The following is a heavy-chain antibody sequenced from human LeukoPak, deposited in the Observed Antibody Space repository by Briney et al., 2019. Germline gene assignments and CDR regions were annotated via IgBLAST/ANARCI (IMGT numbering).Heavy chain of an antibody. Sequence: GESLKIPCKGSGYSFTNYWIGWVRHMPGKGLEWMGIIFPGDSHTRYSPSFQGQVTMSADKSISTAYLQWSSLRASDTAMYYCARSSVNWFDPWGQGTLVTVSS. V-gene: IGHV5-51*01. J-gene: IGHJ5*02. D-gene: IGHD3-3*01. CDR1: GYSFTNYW. CDR2: IFPGDSHT. CDR3: ARSSVNWFDP.